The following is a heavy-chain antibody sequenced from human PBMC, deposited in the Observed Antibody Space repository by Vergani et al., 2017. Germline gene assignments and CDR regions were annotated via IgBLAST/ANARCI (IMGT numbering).Heavy chain of an antibody. Sequence: QVQLQESGPGLVKPSQTLSLTCTVSGGSISSGSYYWSWIRQPAGKGLEWIGRIYTSGSTNYNPSLKSRVTISVDTSKNQFSLKLSSVTAADTAVYYCARDTVEMATDYFDYWGQGTLVTVSS. J-gene: IGHJ4*02. V-gene: IGHV4-61*02. D-gene: IGHD5-24*01. CDR2: IYTSGST. CDR1: GGSISSGSYY. CDR3: ARDTVEMATDYFDY.